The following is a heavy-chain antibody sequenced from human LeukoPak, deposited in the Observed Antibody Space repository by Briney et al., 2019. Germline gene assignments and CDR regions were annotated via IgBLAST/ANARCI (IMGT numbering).Heavy chain of an antibody. J-gene: IGHJ3*02. Sequence: GGSLRLSXAASGFTFDDYGMSWVRQAPGKGLEWVPGINWNGGSTGYADSVKGRFTISRDNAKNSLYLQMNSLRAEDTALYYCARTQTPGVGANDAFDIWGQGTMVTVSS. CDR3: ARTQTPGVGANDAFDI. V-gene: IGHV3-20*04. CDR1: GFTFDDYG. CDR2: INWNGGST. D-gene: IGHD1-26*01.